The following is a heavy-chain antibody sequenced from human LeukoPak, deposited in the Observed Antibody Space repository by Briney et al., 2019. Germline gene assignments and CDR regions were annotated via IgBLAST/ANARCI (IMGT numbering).Heavy chain of an antibody. D-gene: IGHD4/OR15-4a*01. V-gene: IGHV3-21*01. J-gene: IGHJ4*02. Sequence: GGSLRLSCAASGFTFSTYTMTWVRQAPGKGLEWVFSISSSSSFIYNADSVKGRFTISRDNAKNSLYLQMNSLRAEDTAVYYCARDGAGGYYFDYWGQGTLVTVSS. CDR2: ISSSSSFI. CDR3: ARDGAGGYYFDY. CDR1: GFTFSTYT.